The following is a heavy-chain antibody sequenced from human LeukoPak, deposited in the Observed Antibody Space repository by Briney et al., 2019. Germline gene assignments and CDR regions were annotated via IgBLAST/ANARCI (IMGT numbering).Heavy chain of an antibody. CDR1: GYTFTGYY. CDR2: INPNSGGT. D-gene: IGHD1-1*01. CDR3: ARGYGYYQH. Sequence: ASVKISCKASGYTFTGYYMHWVRQATGQGLEWKGRINPNSGGTNYAQKFQGRVTMTRDTSISTAYMQLSRLRSDNSEVDYSARGYGYYQHWVQCTLVTVSS. J-gene: IGHJ1*01. V-gene: IGHV1-2*05.